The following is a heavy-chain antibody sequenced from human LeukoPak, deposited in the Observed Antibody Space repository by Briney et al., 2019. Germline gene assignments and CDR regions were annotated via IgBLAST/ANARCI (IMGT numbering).Heavy chain of an antibody. J-gene: IGHJ4*02. Sequence: GGSLRLSCAASGFTFSSYWMSWVRQAPGKGLEWVANIKQDGSEKYYVDSVRGRFTISRDNAKNSLFLQMNSLRVEDTAMYYCARDTSTGAEDYWGQGALVSVSS. D-gene: IGHD7-27*01. V-gene: IGHV3-7*01. CDR1: GFTFSSYW. CDR2: IKQDGSEK. CDR3: ARDTSTGAEDY.